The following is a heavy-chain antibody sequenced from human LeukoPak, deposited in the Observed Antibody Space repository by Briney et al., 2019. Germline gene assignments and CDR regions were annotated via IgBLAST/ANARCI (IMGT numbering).Heavy chain of an antibody. J-gene: IGHJ4*02. CDR1: GGSISSGDYY. CDR2: IYYSGST. Sequence: SETLSLTCTVSGGSISSGDYYWSWIRQPPGKGLGWIGYIYYSGSTYYNPSLKSRVTISVDTSKNQFSLKLSSVTAADTAVYYCARAGWFGELEPSSYFDYWGQGTLVTVSS. D-gene: IGHD3-10*01. V-gene: IGHV4-30-4*01. CDR3: ARAGWFGELEPSSYFDY.